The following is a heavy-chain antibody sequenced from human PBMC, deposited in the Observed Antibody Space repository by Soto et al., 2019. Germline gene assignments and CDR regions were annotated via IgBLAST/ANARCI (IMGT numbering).Heavy chain of an antibody. CDR2: FDPEDGET. CDR3: ATGMWIRGVTNPHFDY. CDR1: GYTLTELS. V-gene: IGHV1-24*01. Sequence: ASVKVSCKVSGYTLTELSMHWVRQAPGKGLEWMGGFDPEDGETIYAQKFQGRVTMTEDTSTDTAYMELSSLRSEDTAVYYCATGMWIRGVTNPHFDYWGQGTLVTVSS. J-gene: IGHJ4*02. D-gene: IGHD3-10*01.